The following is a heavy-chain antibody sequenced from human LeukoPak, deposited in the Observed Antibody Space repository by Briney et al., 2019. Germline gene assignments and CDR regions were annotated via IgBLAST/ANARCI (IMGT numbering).Heavy chain of an antibody. Sequence: ASVKVSCKASGYTFTGYYMHWVRQAPGQGLEWMGRINPNSGGTNYAQEFQGRVTMTRDTSISTAYMELSRLRSDDTAVYYCARDYGRNYDSSGYRDYWGQGTLVTVSS. D-gene: IGHD3-22*01. V-gene: IGHV1-2*06. J-gene: IGHJ4*02. CDR2: INPNSGGT. CDR3: ARDYGRNYDSSGYRDY. CDR1: GYTFTGYY.